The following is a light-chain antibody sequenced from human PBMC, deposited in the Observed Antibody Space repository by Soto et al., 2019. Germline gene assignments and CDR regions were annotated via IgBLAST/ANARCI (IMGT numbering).Light chain of an antibody. CDR2: EVN. CDR3: SSYAGSNNYVV. J-gene: IGLJ2*01. V-gene: IGLV2-8*01. Sequence: QSVLTQPPSASGSPGQSLTISCTGTSSDVGGYNYVFWYQQHPGKAPKLTIYEVNKRPSGVPDRFSGSKSGNTASLTVSGLQAEDEADYYCSSYAGSNNYVVFGGGTKLTVL. CDR1: SSDVGGYNY.